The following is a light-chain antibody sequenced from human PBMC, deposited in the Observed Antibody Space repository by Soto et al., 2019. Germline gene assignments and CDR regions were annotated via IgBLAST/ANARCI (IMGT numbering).Light chain of an antibody. Sequence: DIQITPPPSTLSASVVDRVTITCRASQNINTDLAWYQQKPGKVPNLLIYHASSLVTGVPSRFSGSGSGTEFTLTISSLQPDDFAAYYCQQYSTLWTFGQGTKVDIK. J-gene: IGKJ1*01. V-gene: IGKV1-5*01. CDR2: HAS. CDR3: QQYSTLWT. CDR1: QNINTD.